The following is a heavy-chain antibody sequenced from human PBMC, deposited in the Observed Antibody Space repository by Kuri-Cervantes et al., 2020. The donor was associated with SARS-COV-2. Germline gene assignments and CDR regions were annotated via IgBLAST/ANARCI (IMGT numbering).Heavy chain of an antibody. J-gene: IGHJ2*01. Sequence: ASVKVSCKASAYTFTGYYMHWVRQAPGRGLEWMVWINPNSGGTNYAQKFQGRVTMTRDKSISTAYMELSRLRSDDTAVYHCARGYTIFGVVGYFDLWGRGTLVTVSS. CDR1: AYTFTGYY. CDR3: ARGYTIFGVVGYFDL. CDR2: INPNSGGT. V-gene: IGHV1-2*02. D-gene: IGHD3-3*01.